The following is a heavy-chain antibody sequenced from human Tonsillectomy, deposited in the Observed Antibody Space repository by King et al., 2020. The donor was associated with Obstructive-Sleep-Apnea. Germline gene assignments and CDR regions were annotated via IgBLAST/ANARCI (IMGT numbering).Heavy chain of an antibody. CDR1: GVSISSYY. V-gene: IGHV4-59*08. CDR2: IYYNGRT. J-gene: IGHJ6*02. CDR3: ARQKDV. Sequence: QLQESGPGLVKPSETLALTCTVSGVSISSYYWSWIRQPPGKGLEWIGYIYYNGRTNYNPSLKSRVTISVDTSKNQFSLKRSSVTAADKAVYYCARQKDVWGQGTTVTVSS.